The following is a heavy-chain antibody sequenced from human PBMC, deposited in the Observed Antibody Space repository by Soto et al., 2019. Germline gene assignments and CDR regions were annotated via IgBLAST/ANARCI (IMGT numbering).Heavy chain of an antibody. CDR1: GGTFSSYA. CDR3: ARVGGIAAAGEVDY. Sequence: QVQLVQSGAEVKKPGSSVKVSCKASGGTFSSYAISWVRQAPGQGLEWMGGIIPIFGTANYAQKFQGRVTXXAXEXXSTAYMELSSLRSEDTAVYYCARVGGIAAAGEVDYWGQGTLVTVSS. J-gene: IGHJ4*02. V-gene: IGHV1-69*12. CDR2: IIPIFGTA. D-gene: IGHD6-13*01.